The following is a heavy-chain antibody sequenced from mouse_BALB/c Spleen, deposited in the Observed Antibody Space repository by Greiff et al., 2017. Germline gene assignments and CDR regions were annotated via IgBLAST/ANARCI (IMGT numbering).Heavy chain of an antibody. J-gene: IGHJ4*01. CDR2: IDPYDSET. Sequence: QVQLQQPGAELVRPGASVKLSCKASGYTFTSYWMNWVKQRPEQGLEWIGRIDPYDSETHYNQKFKDKAILTVDKSSSTAYMQLSSLTSEDSAVYYCARSKTVVATDYAMDDGGQGTSVTVSS. CDR3: ARSKTVVATDYAMDD. D-gene: IGHD1-1*01. V-gene: IGHV1-52*01. CDR1: GYTFTSYW.